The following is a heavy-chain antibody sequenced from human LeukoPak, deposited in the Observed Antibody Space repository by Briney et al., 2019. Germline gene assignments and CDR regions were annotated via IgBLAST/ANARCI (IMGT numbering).Heavy chain of an antibody. CDR1: GFTFSSYS. CDR2: ISSSGTTI. J-gene: IGHJ4*02. CDR3: AREGIVVVPAAMRYFDY. D-gene: IGHD2-2*01. Sequence: GGSLRLSCAASGFTFSSYSMNWVRQAPGKGLEWVSYISSSGTTIYYADSVKGRFTISRDNAKNTLYLQMNSLRAEDTAVYYCAREGIVVVPAAMRYFDYWGQGTLVTVSS. V-gene: IGHV3-48*01.